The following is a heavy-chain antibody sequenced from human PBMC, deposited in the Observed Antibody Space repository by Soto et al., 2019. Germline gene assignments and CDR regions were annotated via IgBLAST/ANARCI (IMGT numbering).Heavy chain of an antibody. CDR1: GFTFSSYW. CDR2: INSDGSST. V-gene: IGHV3-74*01. D-gene: IGHD2-2*01. Sequence: GGSLRLSCAASGFTFSSYWMHWVRQAPGKGLVWVSRINSDGSSTSYADSVKGRFTISRDNAKNTLYLQMNSLRAEDTAAYYCAREYCSSTSCYLYYYYGMDVWGQGTTVTVSS. CDR3: AREYCSSTSCYLYYYYGMDV. J-gene: IGHJ6*02.